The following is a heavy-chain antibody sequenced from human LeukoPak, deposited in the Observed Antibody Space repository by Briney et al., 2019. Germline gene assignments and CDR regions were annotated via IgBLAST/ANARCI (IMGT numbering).Heavy chain of an antibody. Sequence: GGSLRLSCAGSGFTFSRYNLNWFRQAPGKGLERVSSISGRSNHIFYAGSVKGRFTISRDNAKNSLYLQMNSLGAEDTAVHYCARDAQWLVPEGYYYYMDVWGKGTTVTVSS. V-gene: IGHV3-21*01. J-gene: IGHJ6*03. CDR2: ISGRSNHI. D-gene: IGHD6-19*01. CDR1: GFTFSRYN. CDR3: ARDAQWLVPEGYYYYMDV.